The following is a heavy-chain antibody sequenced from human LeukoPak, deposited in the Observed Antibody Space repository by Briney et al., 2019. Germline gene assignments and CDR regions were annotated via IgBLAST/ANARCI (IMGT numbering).Heavy chain of an antibody. CDR3: ARMSIKMFATFDS. D-gene: IGHD3-10*02. CDR2: INQDGTEK. J-gene: IGHJ5*01. V-gene: IGHV3-7*01. CDR1: GFTFSSYA. Sequence: GRSLRLSCAASGFTFSSYAMHWVRQAPGKGLEWVANINQDGTEKYYVDSMKGRFTISRDNAKNSLYLQMNSLRAEDTAVYYCARMSIKMFATFDSWGLGTLVTVSS.